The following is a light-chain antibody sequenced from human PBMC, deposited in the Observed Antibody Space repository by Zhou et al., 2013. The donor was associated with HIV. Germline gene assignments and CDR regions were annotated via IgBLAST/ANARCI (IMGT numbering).Light chain of an antibody. V-gene: IGKV3-20*01. CDR3: QHYGSYPVT. Sequence: PGERATLSCWASQSISSNLAWYQQKPGQAPRLLVFDASNRATGIPAKFSGSGSGTDFTLTITRLEPEDFAVYYCQHYGSYPVTFGQGTRLDIK. CDR1: QSISSN. CDR2: DAS. J-gene: IGKJ5*01.